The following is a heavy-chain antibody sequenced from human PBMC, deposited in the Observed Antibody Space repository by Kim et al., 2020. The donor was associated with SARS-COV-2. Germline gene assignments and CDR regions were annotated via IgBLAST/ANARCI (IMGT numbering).Heavy chain of an antibody. CDR3: ARAFVGSHVAFDI. J-gene: IGHJ3*02. D-gene: IGHD3-3*02. V-gene: IGHV3-48*03. CDR1: GLTFSSYG. Sequence: GGSLRLSCAASGLTFSSYGMNWVRQAPGKGLEWVAFICGGGSSKYYADSVKGRFTISRDNAKDSLYLQMNGLRVEDTAVYYCARAFVGSHVAFDIWGQGTMVTVSS. CDR2: ICGGGSSK.